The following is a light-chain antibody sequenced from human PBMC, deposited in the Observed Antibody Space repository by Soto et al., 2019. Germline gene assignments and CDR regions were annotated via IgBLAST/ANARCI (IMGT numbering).Light chain of an antibody. CDR1: STNIGSST. CDR3: AACDASLKGRL. CDR2: KNN. V-gene: IGLV1-44*01. Sequence: QSVLTQPPSASGTPGERVTISCSGSSTNIGSSTINWYQQVPGTAPKLLIYKNNQRPSGVPDRFSGSKSGTSASRAISGLQSEDEADYYCAACDASLKGRLFGGGTHLTVL. J-gene: IGLJ7*01.